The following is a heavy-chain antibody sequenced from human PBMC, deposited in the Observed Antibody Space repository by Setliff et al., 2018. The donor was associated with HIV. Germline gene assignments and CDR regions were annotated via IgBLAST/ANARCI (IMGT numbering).Heavy chain of an antibody. Sequence: ASVKVSCKASGYTFTSYYIYWVRQAPGQGLQWMGIINPSGGSTSYAQKFQGRVTMTRDTSISTAYMELSRLRSDDTAVYYCARGTYISLFRLVTPLFDYWGQGTLVTVSS. J-gene: IGHJ4*02. V-gene: IGHV1-46*01. D-gene: IGHD3-3*01. CDR3: ARGTYISLFRLVTPLFDY. CDR1: GYTFTSYY. CDR2: INPSGGST.